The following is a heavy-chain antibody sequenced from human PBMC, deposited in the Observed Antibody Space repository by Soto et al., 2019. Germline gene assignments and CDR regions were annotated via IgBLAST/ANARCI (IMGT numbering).Heavy chain of an antibody. CDR3: ARDSPPGDS. CDR2: ISAYNGNT. J-gene: IGHJ4*02. V-gene: IGHV1-18*01. CDR1: GYTFTSYA. Sequence: QVQLVQSGAEVKRPGASVKVSCKASGYTFTSYAISWVRQAPGQGLEGMGWISAYNGNTNYAQKLQGRVTMTTDTSTTPAYMELRSLTSGDTAVYYCARDSPPGDSWGQGTLVTVSS.